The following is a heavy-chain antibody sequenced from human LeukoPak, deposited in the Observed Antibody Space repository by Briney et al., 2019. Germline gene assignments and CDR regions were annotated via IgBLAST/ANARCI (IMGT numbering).Heavy chain of an antibody. Sequence: QPGGSLRLSCTAAGFIVGVYALSWVRQDPGKGLEWVGFIRSTAYGATTAYGASVEGRCTISRDDSKSLAYLQMYSLKTEDTAVYYCTRLGITFYYDSSGYYPGAFDIWGQGTLVTVSS. D-gene: IGHD3-22*01. CDR3: TRLGITFYYDSSGYYPGAFDI. CDR2: IRSTAYGATT. V-gene: IGHV3-49*04. CDR1: GFIVGVYA. J-gene: IGHJ3*02.